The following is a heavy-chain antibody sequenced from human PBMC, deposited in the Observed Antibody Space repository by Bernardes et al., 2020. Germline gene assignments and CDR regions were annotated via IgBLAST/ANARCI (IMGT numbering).Heavy chain of an antibody. CDR3: ARGTPRDTFDI. Sequence: GGSLRLSCAASGFTFSSCAMSWVRQAPGKGPEWVSVISSSGGSTNYADSVKGRFTISRDNAKNTLYLQMNSLRAEDTAVYYCARGTPRDTFDIWGQGTMVTVSS. V-gene: IGHV3-23*01. CDR2: ISSSGGST. J-gene: IGHJ3*02. CDR1: GFTFSSCA. D-gene: IGHD2-15*01.